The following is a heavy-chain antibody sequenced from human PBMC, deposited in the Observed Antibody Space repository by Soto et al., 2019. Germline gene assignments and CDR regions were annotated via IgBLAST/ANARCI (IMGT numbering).Heavy chain of an antibody. CDR1: GFTFSSYG. CDR3: AKDHWGIAEAGLDY. D-gene: IGHD6-13*01. J-gene: IGHJ4*02. Sequence: QVQLVESGGGVVQPGRSLRLSCAASGFTFSSYGMHWVRQAPGKGLEWVAVISYDGSNKYYADSVKGLFTISRDNSKNTLYLQMNSLGAEDTAVYYCAKDHWGIAEAGLDYWGQGTLVTVSS. V-gene: IGHV3-30*18. CDR2: ISYDGSNK.